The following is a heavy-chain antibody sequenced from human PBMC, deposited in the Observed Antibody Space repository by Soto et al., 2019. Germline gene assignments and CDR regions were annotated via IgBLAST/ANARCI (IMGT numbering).Heavy chain of an antibody. V-gene: IGHV1-18*01. CDR3: ARGSLAGITWADY. J-gene: IGHJ4*02. CDR2: ISAYSGNT. Sequence: AASVKVSCKGSGYTFSNYGISWVRQAPRQGLEWMGWISAYSGNTDYAQKFQGRITLTTDSPTNTVYMELKSLKSDDTAVYYCARGSLAGITWADYWGQGTQVTVSS. CDR1: GYTFSNYG. D-gene: IGHD1-7*01.